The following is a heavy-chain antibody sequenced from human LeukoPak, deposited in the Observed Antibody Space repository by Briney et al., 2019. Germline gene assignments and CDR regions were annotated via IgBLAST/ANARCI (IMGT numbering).Heavy chain of an antibody. CDR2: IYDSGST. D-gene: IGHD2-2*01. Sequence: PSETLSLTCTVSGGSISSYYWSWVRQPPGKGLEWIGYIYDSGSTNYNSSLKSRVTISVDTSKNQFSLKLSSVTAADTAVYYCARDALTAAPYGMDVWGQGTTVTVSS. CDR3: ARDALTAAPYGMDV. V-gene: IGHV4-59*01. J-gene: IGHJ6*02. CDR1: GGSISSYY.